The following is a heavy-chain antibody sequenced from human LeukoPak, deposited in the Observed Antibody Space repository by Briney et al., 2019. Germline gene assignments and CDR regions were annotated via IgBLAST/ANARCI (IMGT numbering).Heavy chain of an antibody. V-gene: IGHV3-21*01. CDR1: GFTFSSYS. Sequence: GGSLRLSCAASGFTFSSYSMNWVRQAPGKGLEWVSSISSSSSYIYYADSVKGRFTISRDNSRNTLYLQMNSLRAEDTAVYYCAKDLGDILTGYYGDWFDPWGQGTLVTVSS. CDR2: ISSSSSYI. J-gene: IGHJ5*02. D-gene: IGHD3-9*01. CDR3: AKDLGDILTGYYGDWFDP.